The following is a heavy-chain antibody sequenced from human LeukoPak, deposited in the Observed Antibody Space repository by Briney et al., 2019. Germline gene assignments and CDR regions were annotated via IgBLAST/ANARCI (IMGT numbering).Heavy chain of an antibody. V-gene: IGHV3-74*01. J-gene: IGHJ3*02. Sequence: GGSLRLSCAASGFTFRSYWMHWVRQAPGKGLVWVSRIDSDGSTTNYADSVKGRFSISRFNAKETLYLQMNSLRVEDTAVYYCARGTDDIDIWGQGTLVTVSS. D-gene: IGHD3-9*01. CDR3: ARGTDDIDI. CDR1: GFTFRSYW. CDR2: IDSDGSTT.